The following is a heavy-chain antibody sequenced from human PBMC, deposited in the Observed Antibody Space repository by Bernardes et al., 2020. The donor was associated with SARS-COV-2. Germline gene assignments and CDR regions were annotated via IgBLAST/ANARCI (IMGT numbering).Heavy chain of an antibody. V-gene: IGHV4-61*02. CDR1: GGSISSGSYY. D-gene: IGHD3-22*01. J-gene: IGHJ5*02. Sequence: SETLSLTCTVSGGSISSGSYYWSWIRQPAGKGLEWIGRIYTSGSTNYNPSLKSRVTISVDTSKNQFSLKLSSVTAADTAVYYCARNPIEIYYDSSGYLGEWWFDPWGQGTLVTVSS. CDR2: IYTSGST. CDR3: ARNPIEIYYDSSGYLGEWWFDP.